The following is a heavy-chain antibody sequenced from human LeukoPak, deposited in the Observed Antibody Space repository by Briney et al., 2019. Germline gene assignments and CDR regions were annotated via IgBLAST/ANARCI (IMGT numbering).Heavy chain of an antibody. D-gene: IGHD3-22*01. J-gene: IGHJ4*01. CDR2: ISSSGGNT. V-gene: IGHV3-23*01. Sequence: GGSLRLSCAASGFTFSSCAMSWDRQAPGKGLEWVSAISSSGGNTYYADSVKGRFTISRDNSKDTLYLQMNSLRAEDTAVYYCAKGPDSSGYASSAEYWGQGTLVTVSS. CDR1: GFTFSSCA. CDR3: AKGPDSSGYASSAEY.